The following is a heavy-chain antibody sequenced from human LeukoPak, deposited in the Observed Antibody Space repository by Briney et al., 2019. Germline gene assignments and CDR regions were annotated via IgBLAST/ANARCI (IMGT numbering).Heavy chain of an antibody. CDR1: GFTFSSYA. CDR3: VPRKEWSCYMDV. Sequence: SGGSLRLSCAASGFTFSSYAMSWVRQAPGKGLEWVSVISGSGDTTNYADSVKGRFTISRDNSQNTLYLQLNSLRAEDTAVYYCVPRKEWSCYMDVWGKGTTVTVSS. V-gene: IGHV3-23*01. CDR2: ISGSGDTT. J-gene: IGHJ6*03. D-gene: IGHD3-3*01.